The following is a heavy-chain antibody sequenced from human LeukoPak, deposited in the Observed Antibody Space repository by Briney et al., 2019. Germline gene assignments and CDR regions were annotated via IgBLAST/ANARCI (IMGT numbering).Heavy chain of an antibody. Sequence: ASVKVSCKASGYTFTSYYMHWVRQAPGQGLEWMGIINPSGGSTSYAQKFQGRVTMTRDTSTSTVYMELSSLRSEDTAVYYCARDCDRGVDGRGSYDAFDIWGQGTMVTVSS. CDR1: GYTFTSYY. CDR2: INPSGGST. V-gene: IGHV1-46*01. CDR3: ARDCDRGVDGRGSYDAFDI. J-gene: IGHJ3*02. D-gene: IGHD3-10*01.